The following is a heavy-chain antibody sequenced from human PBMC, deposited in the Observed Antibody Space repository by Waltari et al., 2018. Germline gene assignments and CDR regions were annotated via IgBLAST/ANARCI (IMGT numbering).Heavy chain of an antibody. CDR1: GITVSSSY. Sequence: EVQLVETGGGLIQPGGSLRLSCAASGITVSSSYMIWVRQAPGKGLEWVSVIYRGGSTYYADSVKGRFTISRDNSKNMLYLQMNSLRAEDTAVYYCARDSTDGGLYFQYWGQGTLVTVSS. V-gene: IGHV3-53*02. J-gene: IGHJ1*01. CDR2: IYRGGST. D-gene: IGHD3-16*01. CDR3: ARDSTDGGLYFQY.